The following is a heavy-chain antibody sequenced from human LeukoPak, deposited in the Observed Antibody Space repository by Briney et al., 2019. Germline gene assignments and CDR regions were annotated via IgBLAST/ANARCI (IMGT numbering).Heavy chain of an antibody. CDR3: AREGQYYDTSGFFDY. CDR2: INPDSGGT. Sequence: ASVTVSCKASGYTFTGYYIHWVRQAPGQGLEWMGWINPDSGGTKYAQKFQGRVTMTRDTSISTAYMELSRLTSDDTAVYYCAREGQYYDTSGFFDYWGQEPWSPSPQ. V-gene: IGHV1-2*02. CDR1: GYTFTGYY. D-gene: IGHD3-22*01. J-gene: IGHJ4*01.